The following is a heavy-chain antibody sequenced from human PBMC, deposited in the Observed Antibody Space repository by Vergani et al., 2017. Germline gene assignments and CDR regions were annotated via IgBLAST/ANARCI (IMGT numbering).Heavy chain of an antibody. CDR1: GGSISSSSYY. CDR3: ASQLWVGSQDWFDP. D-gene: IGHD3-10*01. V-gene: IGHV4-39*07. CDR2: IYYSGNT. Sequence: QLQLQESGPGLVKPSETLSLTCTVSGGSISSSSYYWGWIRQPPGKGLEWIGSIYYSGNTYYNPSLKSRVTISLDTPKNQFSLKLSSVTAADTAVDYCASQLWVGSQDWFDPWGQGTLVRVSS. J-gene: IGHJ5*02.